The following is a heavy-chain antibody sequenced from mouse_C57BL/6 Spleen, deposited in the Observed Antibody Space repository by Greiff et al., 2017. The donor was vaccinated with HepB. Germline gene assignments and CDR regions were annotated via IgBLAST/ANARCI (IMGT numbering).Heavy chain of an antibody. V-gene: IGHV1-69*01. Sequence: QVQLQQPGAELVMPGASVKLSCKASGYTFTSYWMHWVKQRPGQGLEWIGEIDPSDSYTNYNQKFKGKSTLTVDKSSSTAYMQLSSLTSEDSAVYDCARGDYGNYGGENYFDYWGQGTTLTVSS. CDR1: GYTFTSYW. CDR3: ARGDYGNYGGENYFDY. CDR2: IDPSDSYT. D-gene: IGHD2-1*01. J-gene: IGHJ2*01.